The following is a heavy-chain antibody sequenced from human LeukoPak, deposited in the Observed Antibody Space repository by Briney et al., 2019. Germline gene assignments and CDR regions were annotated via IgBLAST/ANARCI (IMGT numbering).Heavy chain of an antibody. CDR2: IWYDGSNK. CDR1: GFTFSSYG. CDR3: ARGKGTAMTPADY. V-gene: IGHV3-33*01. Sequence: PGGSLRLSCAASGFTFSSYGMHWVRQAPGKGLEWVAVIWYDGSNKYYADSVKGRFTISRDNSKNTLYLQMNSLRAEDTAVYYCARGKGTAMTPADYWGKGPLVTVS. D-gene: IGHD5-18*01. J-gene: IGHJ4*02.